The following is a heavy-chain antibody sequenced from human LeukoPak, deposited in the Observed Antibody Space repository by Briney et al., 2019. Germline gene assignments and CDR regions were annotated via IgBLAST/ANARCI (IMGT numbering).Heavy chain of an antibody. CDR2: INHSGST. D-gene: IGHD3-9*01. Sequence: NPSETLSLTCAVYGGSFSGYYWSWIRQPPGKGLEWIGEINHSGSTNYNPSLKSRVTISVDTSKNQFSLKLSSVTAADTAIYYCARGFLLTGYHYWGQGSLVTVSS. J-gene: IGHJ4*02. CDR3: ARGFLLTGYHY. V-gene: IGHV4-34*01. CDR1: GGSFSGYY.